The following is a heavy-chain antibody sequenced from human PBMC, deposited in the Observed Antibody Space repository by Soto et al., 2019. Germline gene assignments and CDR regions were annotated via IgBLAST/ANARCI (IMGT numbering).Heavy chain of an antibody. CDR1: GGSISSRSYY. CDR2: IYYSGST. Sequence: KPSETLSLTCTVSGGSISSRSYYWGWIRQPPGKGLEWIGSIYYSGSTYYNPSLKSRVTISVDTSKNQFSLKLSSVTAADTAVYYCARLGSGFWSGRAYYYYYGMDVWGQGTTVTVSS. CDR3: ARLGSGFWSGRAYYYYYGMDV. J-gene: IGHJ6*02. D-gene: IGHD3-3*01. V-gene: IGHV4-39*01.